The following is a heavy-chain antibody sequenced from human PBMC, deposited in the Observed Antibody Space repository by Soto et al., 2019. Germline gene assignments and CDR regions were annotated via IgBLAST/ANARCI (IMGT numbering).Heavy chain of an antibody. CDR3: ARVSSSWYKDYFDY. CDR2: IIPIFGTT. CDR1: GYTFTSYG. J-gene: IGHJ4*01. V-gene: IGHV1-69*13. D-gene: IGHD6-13*01. Sequence: SVKVSCKASGYTFTSYGISWVRQAPGQGLEWMGGIIPIFGTTNYAQRFQGRVTITADESTSTAYMELSSLRSEDTAVYYCARVSSSWYKDYFDYWGQ.